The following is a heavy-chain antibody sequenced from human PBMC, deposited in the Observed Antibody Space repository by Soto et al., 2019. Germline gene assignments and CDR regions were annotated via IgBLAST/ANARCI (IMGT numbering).Heavy chain of an antibody. V-gene: IGHV3-21*01. Sequence: VGSLRLSCAASGFTFSSYSMNWVRQAPGNGLEWVSSISSSSSYIYYADSVKGRFTISRDNAKNSLYLQMNSLRAEDTAVYYCARVRYSSSWYHASYYYYGMDVWGQGTTVTAP. CDR3: ARVRYSSSWYHASYYYYGMDV. CDR2: ISSSSSYI. CDR1: GFTFSSYS. D-gene: IGHD6-13*01. J-gene: IGHJ6*02.